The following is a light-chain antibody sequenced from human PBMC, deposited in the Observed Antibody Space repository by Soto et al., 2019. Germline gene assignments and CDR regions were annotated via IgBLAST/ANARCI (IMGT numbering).Light chain of an antibody. V-gene: IGLV1-47*02. CDR3: AAWDDNLSGIV. CDR1: TSNVGNSY. J-gene: IGLJ3*02. CDR2: SFS. Sequence: QSALTQPPSASGTAGEGVTISCSGSTSNVGNSYVYWYQQVPGTAPKLLVNSFSERPSGVPDRFFSSKAGTTASLAVSGLRSEDEGDYYCAAWDDNLSGIVFGGGTQLTVL.